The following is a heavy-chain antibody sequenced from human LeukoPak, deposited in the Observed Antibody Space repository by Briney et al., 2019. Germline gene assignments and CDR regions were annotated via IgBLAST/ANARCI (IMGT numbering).Heavy chain of an antibody. CDR2: IYYSGTT. D-gene: IGHD2-2*01. CDR1: GGSISNYY. CDR3: ARSRLNVVVPAAPPDYFDY. Sequence: SETLSLTCTVSGGSISNYYWNWIRQPPGKGLEWIGYIYYSGTTNYNPSLKSRVSMSVDTSKNQFSLKLSSVTAADTAVYYCARSRLNVVVPAAPPDYFDYWGQGTLVTVSS. J-gene: IGHJ4*02. V-gene: IGHV4-59*08.